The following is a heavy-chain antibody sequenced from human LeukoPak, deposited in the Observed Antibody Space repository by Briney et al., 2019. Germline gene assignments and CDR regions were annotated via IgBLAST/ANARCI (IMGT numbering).Heavy chain of an antibody. Sequence: GESLNISGKCSGYSFTSYCIGWVGPMPGKGLDWMSIIYPGDSNTRYSPSFQGQVTISADKSISTAYLQWSSLKASDTAMYYCARARYYYYYMDGWGKGTTVTISS. CDR1: GYSFTSYC. J-gene: IGHJ6*03. CDR3: ARARYYYYYMDG. CDR2: IYPGDSNT. V-gene: IGHV5-51*01.